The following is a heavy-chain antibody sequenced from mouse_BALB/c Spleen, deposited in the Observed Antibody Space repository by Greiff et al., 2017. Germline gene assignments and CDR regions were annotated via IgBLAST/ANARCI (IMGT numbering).Heavy chain of an antibody. Sequence: EVQLQESGPGLVKPSQSLSLTCTVTGYSITSDYAWNWIRQFPGNQLEWMGYISYSGSTSYNPSLKSRISITRDTSKNQFFLQLNSVTTEDTATYYCARDYYRYDVLYFDYWGQGTTLTVSS. CDR1: GYSITSDYA. V-gene: IGHV3-2*02. CDR3: ARDYYRYDVLYFDY. D-gene: IGHD2-14*01. J-gene: IGHJ2*01. CDR2: ISYSGST.